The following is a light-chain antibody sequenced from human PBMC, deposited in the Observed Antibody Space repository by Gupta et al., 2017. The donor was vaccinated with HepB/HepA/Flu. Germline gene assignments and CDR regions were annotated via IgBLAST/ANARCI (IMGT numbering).Light chain of an antibody. CDR1: PGAVTRGHW. V-gene: IGLV7-46*01. CDR3: LLYNKGGLV. CDR2: DTS. Sequence: QAVVTQQPSLTVSPGGTVTLTCASSPGAVTRGHWPYWFQQKPGQAPRTVMYDTSIKHSWTPERFSGSLFAGKAALTLSGAQPEDEADYYCLLYNKGGLVFGGGTKLTVL. J-gene: IGLJ2*01.